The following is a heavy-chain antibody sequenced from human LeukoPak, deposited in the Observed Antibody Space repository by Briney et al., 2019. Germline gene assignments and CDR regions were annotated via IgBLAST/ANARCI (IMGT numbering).Heavy chain of an antibody. D-gene: IGHD3-16*02. J-gene: IGHJ5*02. CDR2: IYHSGST. V-gene: IGHV4-30-2*01. CDR3: ARVMCDYVWGSYRCPFDP. CDR1: GGSISSGGYY. Sequence: PSETLSLTCTVSGGSISSGGYYWSWIRQPPGKGLEWIGYIYHSGSTYYNPSLKSRVTISVDRSKNQFSLKLSSVTAADTAVYYCARVMCDYVWGSYRCPFDPWGQGTLVTVSS.